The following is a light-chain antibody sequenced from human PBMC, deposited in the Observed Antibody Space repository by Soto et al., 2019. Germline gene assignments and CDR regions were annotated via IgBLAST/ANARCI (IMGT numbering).Light chain of an antibody. CDR2: GAS. CDR3: QPGSSTPP. V-gene: IGKV1-39*01. J-gene: IGKJ1*01. CDR1: QTISNY. Sequence: DIQMTQSPSSLSASVGDRVNITCRASQTISNYLNWYQQKAGKAPKLLISGASTLQSGVPSRFSGSGSGTDFTLTISSLQPEDFATYFCQPGSSTPPFGQGTKVEIK.